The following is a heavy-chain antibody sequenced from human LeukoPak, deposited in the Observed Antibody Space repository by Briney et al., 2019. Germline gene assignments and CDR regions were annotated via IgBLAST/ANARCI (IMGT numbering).Heavy chain of an antibody. D-gene: IGHD3-10*01. J-gene: IGHJ5*02. CDR1: GYSFTSYW. Sequence: GESLKISCKGSGYSFTSYWIGWVRQMPGKGLEWMGIIYPGDSDTRYSPSFQGQVTISADKPISTAYLQWSSLKASDTAMYYCAGTYYYGSGSYWPNWFDPWGQGTLVTVSS. CDR2: IYPGDSDT. V-gene: IGHV5-51*04. CDR3: AGTYYYGSGSYWPNWFDP.